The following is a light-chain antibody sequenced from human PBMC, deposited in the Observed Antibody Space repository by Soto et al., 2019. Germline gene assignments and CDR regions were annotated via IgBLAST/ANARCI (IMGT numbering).Light chain of an antibody. J-gene: IGKJ1*01. Sequence: DIQMTQSPSTLSASVGDRVTITCRASQGISGWLAWYQQKAGKAPRLLIFDASSLMSGVPSRFSGSGYGTEFTLTINRLQPDDSAKYHCQQYDSFSVWTYGNGTKVDIX. CDR2: DAS. CDR1: QGISGW. CDR3: QQYDSFSVWT. V-gene: IGKV1-5*01.